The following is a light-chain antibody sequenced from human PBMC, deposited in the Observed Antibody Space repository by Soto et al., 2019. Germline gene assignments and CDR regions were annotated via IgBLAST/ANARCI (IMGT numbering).Light chain of an antibody. CDR1: SSDVGGYDY. CDR3: SSYSISTAYL. Sequence: QSVLTQPASVSGSPGQSITISCTGTSSDVGGYDYVSWYQIHPSKAPKLMVFEVSNRPSGVSYRFSGSKSGNTASLTISGLQAEDEADYFCSSYSISTAYLFGTGTSSPS. V-gene: IGLV2-14*01. CDR2: EVS. J-gene: IGLJ1*01.